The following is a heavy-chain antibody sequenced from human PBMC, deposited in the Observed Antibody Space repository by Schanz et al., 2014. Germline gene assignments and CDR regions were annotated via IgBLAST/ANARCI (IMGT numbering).Heavy chain of an antibody. CDR1: TSLFSRSV. J-gene: IGHJ4*02. V-gene: IGHV3-30*04. CDR3: ARDPNTSAWLPYFDT. Sequence: QVDLVESGGGVVQPGRSLTLSCAVSTSLFSRSVIHWVRQAPGKGLEWVAVMWNDGIKTHYADSGKGRFTISRDNSKNTVYLQMNSLRIDDTAMYYCARDPNTSAWLPYFDTWGQGTLVTVSS. D-gene: IGHD6-19*01. CDR2: MWNDGIKT.